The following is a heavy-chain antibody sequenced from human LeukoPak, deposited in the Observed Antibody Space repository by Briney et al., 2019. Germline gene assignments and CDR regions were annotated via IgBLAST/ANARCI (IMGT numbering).Heavy chain of an antibody. J-gene: IGHJ4*02. V-gene: IGHV3-48*02. CDR1: GFTFSSYS. D-gene: IGHD6-13*01. CDR2: ISSSISVI. Sequence: PGGSLRLSCAASGFTFSSYSMNWVRQAPGKGLEWVSYISSSISVIYYADSVKGRFTISRDNAKNSLYLQMNSLRDEDTAVYYCARLHDSSSWARSWGQGTLVTVSS. CDR3: ARLHDSSSWARS.